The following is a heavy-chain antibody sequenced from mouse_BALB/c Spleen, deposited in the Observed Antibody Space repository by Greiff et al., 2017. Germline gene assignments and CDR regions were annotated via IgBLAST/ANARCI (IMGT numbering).Heavy chain of an antibody. Sequence: EVKLMESGGGLVKPGGSLKLSCAASGFTFSSYTMSWVRQTPEKRLEWVATISSGGSYTYYPDSVKGRFTISRDNAKNTLYLQMSSLKSEDTAMYYCTRDRGDYGNYPEAYFDYWGQGTTLTVSS. CDR2: ISSGGSYT. CDR3: TRDRGDYGNYPEAYFDY. V-gene: IGHV5-6-4*01. D-gene: IGHD2-1*01. J-gene: IGHJ2*01. CDR1: GFTFSSYT.